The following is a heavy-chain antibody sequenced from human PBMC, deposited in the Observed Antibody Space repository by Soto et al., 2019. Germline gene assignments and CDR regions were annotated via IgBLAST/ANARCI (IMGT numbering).Heavy chain of an antibody. D-gene: IGHD3-3*01. V-gene: IGHV1-69*02. CDR1: GGTFSSYT. CDR2: IITILGIA. J-gene: IGHJ4*02. CDR3: ASGETYYDLHYYCDY. Sequence: QVQLVQSGAEVKKPGSSVKVSCKASGGTFSSYTISWVRQAPGQGLEWMGRIITILGIANYALKIQGRVTITADKSTRTAYMEVSSLRSEDTGVYYCASGETYYDLHYYCDYWGQGALVTVSS.